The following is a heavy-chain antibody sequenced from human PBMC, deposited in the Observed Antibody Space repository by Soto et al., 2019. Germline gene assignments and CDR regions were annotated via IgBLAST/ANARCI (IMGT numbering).Heavy chain of an antibody. D-gene: IGHD1-1*01. J-gene: IGHJ6*02. Sequence: GASVKVSCKASGGTFSSYAISWVRQAPGQGLEWMGGIIPIFGTANYAQKFQGRVTITADESTSTAYMELSSLRSEDTAVYYCARGERAGTTWRRYYGMHVWGQGTTVTVSS. CDR1: GGTFSSYA. V-gene: IGHV1-69*13. CDR3: ARGERAGTTWRRYYGMHV. CDR2: IIPIFGTA.